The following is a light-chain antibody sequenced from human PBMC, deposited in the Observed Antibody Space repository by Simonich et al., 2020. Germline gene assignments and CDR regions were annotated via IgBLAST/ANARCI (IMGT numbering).Light chain of an antibody. CDR2: KDS. Sequence: SYELTQPPSVSVSPGQTARITCSGEALPKQYAYWYQQKPGQAPVLVIFKDSERPSGIPERFSGSSSGTTVTLTISGVQAEDEADYYCQSADSSCTVVFGGGTKLTVL. CDR3: QSADSSCTVV. J-gene: IGLJ2*01. V-gene: IGLV3-25*03. CDR1: ALPKQY.